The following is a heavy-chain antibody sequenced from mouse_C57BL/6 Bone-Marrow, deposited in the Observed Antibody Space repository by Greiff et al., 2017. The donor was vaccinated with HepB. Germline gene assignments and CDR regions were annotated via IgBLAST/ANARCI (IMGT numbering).Heavy chain of an antibody. Sequence: ESGPGLVKPSQSLSLTCSVTGYSITSGYYWNWIRQFPGNKLEWMGYISYDGSNNYNPSLKNRISITRDTSKNQFFLKLNSVTTEDTATYYCARGGTTVVPWYFDVWGTGTTVTVSS. CDR3: ARGGTTVVPWYFDV. D-gene: IGHD1-1*01. J-gene: IGHJ1*03. V-gene: IGHV3-6*01. CDR2: ISYDGSN. CDR1: GYSITSGYY.